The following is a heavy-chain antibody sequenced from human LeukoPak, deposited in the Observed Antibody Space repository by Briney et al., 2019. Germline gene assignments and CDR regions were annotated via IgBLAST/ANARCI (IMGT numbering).Heavy chain of an antibody. V-gene: IGHV3-23*01. CDR1: GFTFSSYA. D-gene: IGHD5-18*01. Sequence: GGSLRLSCAASGFTFSSYASSWVRRAPGKGLEWVSTISGSGGSTYYADSVKGRFTISRDNSKNTLYLQMNSPRAEDTAVYYCAKAIRGYSYGGYDYWGQGTLVTVSS. CDR3: AKAIRGYSYGGYDY. J-gene: IGHJ4*02. CDR2: ISGSGGST.